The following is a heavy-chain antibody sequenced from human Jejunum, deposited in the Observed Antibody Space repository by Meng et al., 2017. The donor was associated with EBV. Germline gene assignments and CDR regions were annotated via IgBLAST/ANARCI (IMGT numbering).Heavy chain of an antibody. Sequence: QVQLVQSGAEVKKPGASVNVPCRVSGHTLTEISMHWVRQAPGKGLEWMGGFDFEDGETIYAQKFQGRVTMTEDTSTDTAYMELSSLRSEDTAVYYCARYFDGWNGDRFDPWGQGTLVTVSS. V-gene: IGHV1-24*01. D-gene: IGHD3-9*01. CDR1: GHTLTEIS. CDR3: ARYFDGWNGDRFDP. CDR2: FDFEDGET. J-gene: IGHJ5*02.